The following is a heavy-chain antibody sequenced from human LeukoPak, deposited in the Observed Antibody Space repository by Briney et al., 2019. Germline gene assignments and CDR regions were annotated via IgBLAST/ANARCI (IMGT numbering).Heavy chain of an antibody. CDR3: ARGLARYCSSTSCYDEGMAYFDY. D-gene: IGHD2-2*01. CDR1: GGSFSGYY. V-gene: IGHV4-34*01. CDR2: INHSGST. Sequence: PSETLSLTCAVYGGSFSGYYWSWVRQPPGKGLEWIGEINHSGSTNYNPCLTSRVTISVDPSKNQFSLKLSSVTAADTAVYYCARGLARYCSSTSCYDEGMAYFDYWGQGTLVTVSS. J-gene: IGHJ4*02.